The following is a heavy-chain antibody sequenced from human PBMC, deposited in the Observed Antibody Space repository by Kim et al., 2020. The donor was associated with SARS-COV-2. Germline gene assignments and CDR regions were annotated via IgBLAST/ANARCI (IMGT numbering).Heavy chain of an antibody. V-gene: IGHV1-18*01. CDR1: GYTFTSYG. D-gene: IGHD3-22*01. Sequence: ASVKVSCQTSGYTFTSYGITWVRQAPGQGLEWMGWISAYNGNTDYAQKFQGRVTMTTDTSTSTAYMELRSLISDDTAVYYCVRGPRDTSAWAIVHWGQGTLVTVSS. J-gene: IGHJ4*02. CDR3: VRGPRDTSAWAIVH. CDR2: ISAYNGNT.